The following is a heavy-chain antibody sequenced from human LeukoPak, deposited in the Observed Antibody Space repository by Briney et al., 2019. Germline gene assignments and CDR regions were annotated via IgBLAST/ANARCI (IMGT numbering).Heavy chain of an antibody. J-gene: IGHJ4*02. D-gene: IGHD3-22*01. CDR2: IYSGGST. CDR1: GFTVSSNY. V-gene: IGHV3-53*01. Sequence: PGGSLRLSCAASGFTVSSNYMSWVRQAPGKGLEWVSVIYSGGSTYYADSVKGRFTISRDDSKNTLYLQMNSLRAEDTAVYYCARDYYDSSGYYHPFDYWGQGTLVTVSS. CDR3: ARDYYDSSGYYHPFDY.